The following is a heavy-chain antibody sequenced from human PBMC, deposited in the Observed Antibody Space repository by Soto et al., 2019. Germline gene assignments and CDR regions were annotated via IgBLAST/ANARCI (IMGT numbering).Heavy chain of an antibody. CDR3: AREGQAPYYYYGMDV. J-gene: IGHJ6*02. V-gene: IGHV1-18*01. CDR1: GYTFTNYG. CDR2: ISGYNGNT. Sequence: QVQVVQSGDEVKKPGASVKVSCKASGYTFTNYGFSWVRQAPGQGLEWMGWISGYNGNTKYAEKFQGRVTMTTDTSXXTAHMELRSLRSDDTAVYYCAREGQAPYYYYGMDVWGPGTAVTVSS.